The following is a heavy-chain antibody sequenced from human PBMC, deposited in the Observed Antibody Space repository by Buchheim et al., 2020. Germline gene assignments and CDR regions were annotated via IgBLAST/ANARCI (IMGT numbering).Heavy chain of an antibody. J-gene: IGHJ6*02. D-gene: IGHD3-3*01. V-gene: IGHV4-61*02. Sequence: QVQLQESGPGLVKPSQTLSLTCTVSGGSISSGSYYWSWIRQPAGKGLEWIGRIYTSGSTNYNPSLKSRVTISVDPSKNQFSLKLSSVTAADTAVYYCAREELGEYDFWSGYYSSDYGMDVWGQGTT. CDR2: IYTSGST. CDR1: GGSISSGSYY. CDR3: AREELGEYDFWSGYYSSDYGMDV.